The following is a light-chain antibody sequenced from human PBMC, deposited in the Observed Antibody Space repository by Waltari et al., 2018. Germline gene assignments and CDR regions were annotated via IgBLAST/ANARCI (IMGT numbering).Light chain of an antibody. CDR3: QKYERLPAT. CDR1: QSAGRS. J-gene: IGKJ1*01. Sequence: SARQSAGRSLVWYPQKPGQAPRLLIYGASSRATGTPDRFSGSGSGKDGGLTRSRLEPEDFAIDFCQKYERLPATFGQGTKLGIK. CDR2: GAS. V-gene: IGKV3-20*01.